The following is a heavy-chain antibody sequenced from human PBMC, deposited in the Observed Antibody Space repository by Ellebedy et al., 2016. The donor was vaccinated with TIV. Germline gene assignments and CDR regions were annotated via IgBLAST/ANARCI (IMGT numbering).Heavy chain of an antibody. CDR2: FDPEDSET. Sequence: ASVKVSCKVSGYSLTELSMHWVRQAPGKGLEWMGIFDPEDSETIYAQNFQGRITMTEDTSTDTAYMELSSLRSEDTAVYYCATDLSSGSRAPAFDYWGQGVLVTVSS. V-gene: IGHV1-24*01. CDR1: GYSLTELS. D-gene: IGHD6-13*01. J-gene: IGHJ4*02. CDR3: ATDLSSGSRAPAFDY.